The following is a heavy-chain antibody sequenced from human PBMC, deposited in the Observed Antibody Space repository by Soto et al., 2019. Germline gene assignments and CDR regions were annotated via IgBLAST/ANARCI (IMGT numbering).Heavy chain of an antibody. Sequence: QITLKESGPTLVKPTQTLTLPCTFSGFSLSTSGVGVGWIRQPPGKALEWLALIYWDVDKRYSPSLTSRLTITKDSSKNKVVLTMTSMDPVDTATYYCAHCSFSSSWFEYYFDYWGQGTLVTVSS. CDR2: IYWDVDK. V-gene: IGHV2-5*02. D-gene: IGHD6-13*01. CDR3: AHCSFSSSWFEYYFDY. CDR1: GFSLSTSGVG. J-gene: IGHJ4*02.